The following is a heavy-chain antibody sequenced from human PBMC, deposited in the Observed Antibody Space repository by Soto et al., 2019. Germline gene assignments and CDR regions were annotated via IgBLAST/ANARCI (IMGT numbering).Heavy chain of an antibody. CDR3: ARSRHCSGGSCPGSYYYYGMDV. D-gene: IGHD2-15*01. CDR2: INHSGST. CDR1: GGSFSGYY. Sequence: PSETLSLTCAVYGGSFSGYYWSWIRQPPGKGLEWIGEINHSGSTNYNPSLKSRVTISVDTSKNQFSLKLSSVTAADTAVYYCARSRHCSGGSCPGSYYYYGMDVWGQGTTVTVSS. V-gene: IGHV4-34*01. J-gene: IGHJ6*02.